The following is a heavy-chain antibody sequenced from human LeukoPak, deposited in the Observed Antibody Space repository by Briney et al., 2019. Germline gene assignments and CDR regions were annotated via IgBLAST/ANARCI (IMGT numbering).Heavy chain of an antibody. J-gene: IGHJ4*02. Sequence: GGSLSLLCAASGFTFSSYAMSWVRQAPGKGLEWVSAISGSGGSTYDAYAVNGWFTISRNNSKNPLYLQKNSMRADDTAVYYCANPHTFSSGWYFDYWGQGTLVTVSS. CDR2: ISGSGGST. V-gene: IGHV3-23*01. CDR3: ANPHTFSSGWYFDY. D-gene: IGHD6-19*01. CDR1: GFTFSSYA.